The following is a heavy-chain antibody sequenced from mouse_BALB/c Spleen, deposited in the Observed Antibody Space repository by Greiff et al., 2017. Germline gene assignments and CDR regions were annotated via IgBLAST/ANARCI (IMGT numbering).Heavy chain of an antibody. Sequence: EVKLMESGGGLVQPGGSRKLSCAASGFTFSDYGMAWVRQAPGKGPEWVAFISNLAYSIYYADTVTGRFTISRENAKNTLYLEMSSLRSEDTAMYDCARDSGSSCFAYWGQGTLVTVSA. V-gene: IGHV5-15*02. CDR3: ARDSGSSCFAY. CDR1: GFTFSDYG. J-gene: IGHJ3*01. D-gene: IGHD1-1*01. CDR2: ISNLAYSI.